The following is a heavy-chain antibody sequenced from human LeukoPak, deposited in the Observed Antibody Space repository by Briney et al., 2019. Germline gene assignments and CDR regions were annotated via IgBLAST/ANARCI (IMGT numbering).Heavy chain of an antibody. J-gene: IGHJ4*02. CDR1: RFTSSNYC. Sequence: GGSLRLSCAASRFTSSNYCIRWLPQAPGEGLEGVANIKLDGSEKYYVNSVKGRFTISRDNAQNSLNLQMNSLRAEDTAVYYCARETRGSYVPGLDSWGQGTLVTVSS. CDR3: ARETRGSYVPGLDS. CDR2: IKLDGSEK. V-gene: IGHV3-7*01. D-gene: IGHD1-26*01.